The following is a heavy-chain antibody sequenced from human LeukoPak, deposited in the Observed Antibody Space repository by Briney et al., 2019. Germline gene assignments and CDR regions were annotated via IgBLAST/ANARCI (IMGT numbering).Heavy chain of an antibody. CDR1: GYTFTSYG. CDR2: ISAYNGNT. CDR3: AITPTQYGSGSYYYY. J-gene: IGHJ4*02. D-gene: IGHD3-10*01. V-gene: IGHV1-18*01. Sequence: ASVKVSCKASGYTFTSYGISWVRQAPGQGLEWMGWISAYNGNTNYAQKLQGRVTMTTDTSTSTAYMELRSLRSDDTAVYYCAITPTQYGSGSYYYYWGQGTLVTVSP.